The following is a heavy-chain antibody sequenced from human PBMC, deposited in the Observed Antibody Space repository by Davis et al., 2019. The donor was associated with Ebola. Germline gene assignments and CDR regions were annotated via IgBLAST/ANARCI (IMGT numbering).Heavy chain of an antibody. D-gene: IGHD1-20*01. V-gene: IGHV1-2*04. Sequence: AASVKVSCKASGYTFTGYYMHWVRQAPGQGLEWMGWINPNSGGTNYAQKFQGWVTMTRDTSISTAYMELSRLRSDDTAVYYCARMDRYNWNYVDYWGQGTLVTVSS. CDR3: ARMDRYNWNYVDY. J-gene: IGHJ4*02. CDR2: INPNSGGT. CDR1: GYTFTGYY.